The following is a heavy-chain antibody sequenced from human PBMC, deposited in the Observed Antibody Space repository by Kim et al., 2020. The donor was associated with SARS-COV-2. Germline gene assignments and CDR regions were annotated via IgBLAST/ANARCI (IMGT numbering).Heavy chain of an antibody. J-gene: IGHJ4*02. V-gene: IGHV3-15*01. D-gene: IGHD3-22*01. Sequence: YAATVKGRCTITRDDAKNTLYLQMNSLKTEDTAVYYCTTERDFYDSSGYYYWGQGTLVTVSS. CDR3: TTERDFYDSSGYYY.